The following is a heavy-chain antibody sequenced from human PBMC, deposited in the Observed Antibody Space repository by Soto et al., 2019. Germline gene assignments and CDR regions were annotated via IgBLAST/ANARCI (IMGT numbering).Heavy chain of an antibody. CDR3: ARAGRYSYGLDV. Sequence: GGSLRLSCAASGFTVSSNYMSWVRQAPGKGLEWVSVIYSGGSTYYADSVKGRFTISRDNSKNTLYLQMNSLRAEDTAVYYCARAGRYSYGLDVWGQGTTVTVSS. V-gene: IGHV3-53*01. J-gene: IGHJ6*02. CDR2: IYSGGST. CDR1: GFTVSSNY. D-gene: IGHD5-18*01.